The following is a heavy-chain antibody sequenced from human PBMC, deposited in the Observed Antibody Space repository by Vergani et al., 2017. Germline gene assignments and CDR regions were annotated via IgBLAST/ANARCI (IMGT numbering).Heavy chain of an antibody. CDR2: IIPIFGTA. V-gene: IGHV1-69*15. CDR3: ARDRGTVSPHADAFDI. CDR1: GGTFSSYA. Sequence: QVQLVQSGAEVKKPGSSVKVSCKASGGTFSSYAISWVRQAPGQGLEWMGRIIPIFGTANYAQKFQGRVTITADQSTSTAYMELSSLRSEDTAVYYCARDRGTVSPHADAFDIWGQGTMVTVSS. D-gene: IGHD1-7*01. J-gene: IGHJ3*02.